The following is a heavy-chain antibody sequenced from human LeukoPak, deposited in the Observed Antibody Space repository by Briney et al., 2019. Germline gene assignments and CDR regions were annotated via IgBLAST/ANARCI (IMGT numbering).Heavy chain of an antibody. Sequence: SETLSLTCTVSGGSISSSSYYWGWIRQPPGKGLEWIGSIYYSGSTYYNPSLKSRVTMSVDTSKNQFSLKLSSVTAADTAVYYCARETMVRGGIFYWGQGTLVTVSS. CDR2: IYYSGST. CDR1: GGSISSSSYY. D-gene: IGHD3-10*01. J-gene: IGHJ4*02. CDR3: ARETMVRGGIFY. V-gene: IGHV4-39*07.